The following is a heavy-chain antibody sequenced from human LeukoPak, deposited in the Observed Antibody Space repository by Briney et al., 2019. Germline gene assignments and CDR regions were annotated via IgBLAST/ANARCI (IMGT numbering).Heavy chain of an antibody. CDR3: AKDQIWGSYRYFQSRIGGVGY. J-gene: IGHJ4*02. CDR1: GFTFSSYG. Sequence: GGSLRLSCAASGFTFSSYGMHWVRQAPGKGLEWVAVISYDGSNKYYADSVKGRFTISRDNSKNTLYLQMNSLRAEDTAVYYCAKDQIWGSYRYFQSRIGGVGYWGQGTLVTVSS. CDR2: ISYDGSNK. V-gene: IGHV3-30*18. D-gene: IGHD3-16*02.